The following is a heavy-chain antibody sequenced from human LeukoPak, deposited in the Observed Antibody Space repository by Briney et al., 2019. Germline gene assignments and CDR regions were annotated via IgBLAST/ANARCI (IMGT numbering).Heavy chain of an antibody. CDR3: AREQGWQWLVGYYYYYGMDV. CDR1: GGSFSGYY. J-gene: IGHJ6*02. D-gene: IGHD6-19*01. V-gene: IGHV4-34*01. CDR2: INHSGST. Sequence: SETLSLTCAVYGGSFSGYYWSWIRQPPGKGLEWIGEINHSGSTNYNPSLMSRVTISVDTSKNQFSLELSSVTAADTAVYHCAREQGWQWLVGYYYYYGMDVWGQGTTVTVSS.